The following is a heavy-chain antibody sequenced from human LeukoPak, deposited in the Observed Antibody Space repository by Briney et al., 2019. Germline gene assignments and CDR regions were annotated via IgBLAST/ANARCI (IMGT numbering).Heavy chain of an antibody. CDR1: GLKFSDAW. Sequence: GGSLRLSCATSGLKFSDAWMTWVRQPPGKGLEWVGRIESQAAGGTLDYAAPVKGRFTISRDDSKDTVYPQMNSLKAEDTAIYYCAWSGFHWLARWGQGTLVTVSS. V-gene: IGHV3-15*04. CDR3: AWSGFHWLAR. CDR2: IESQAAGGTL. D-gene: IGHD3-3*01. J-gene: IGHJ5*02.